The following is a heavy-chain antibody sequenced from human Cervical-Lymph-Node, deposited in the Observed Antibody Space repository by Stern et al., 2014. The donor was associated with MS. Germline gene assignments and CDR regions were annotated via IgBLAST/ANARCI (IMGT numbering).Heavy chain of an antibody. D-gene: IGHD5-12*01. J-gene: IGHJ4*02. CDR2: ISYDGSDI. Sequence: VQLVESGGGVVQPGRSLRLSCAASGFTFSYHAMHWVRQAPGKGLEWVAVISYDGSDINDADSVKGRFTISRDNSRNTLYLQMNSLRVDDTAVYYCARGGAVATSDYYFDYWGQGILVTVSS. V-gene: IGHV3-30*01. CDR3: ARGGAVATSDYYFDY. CDR1: GFTFSYHA.